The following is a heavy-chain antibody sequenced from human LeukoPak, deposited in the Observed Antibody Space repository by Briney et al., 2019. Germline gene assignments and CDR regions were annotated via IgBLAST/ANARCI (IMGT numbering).Heavy chain of an antibody. CDR1: GYTFTGYY. CDR2: INPNSGGI. CDR3: ARGLYYYGSGSYAGGY. V-gene: IGHV1-2*02. Sequence: ASVKVSCKASGYTFTGYYMHWVRQAPGQGLEWMGWINPNSGGINYAQKFQGRVTMTRDTSISTAYMELSRLRSDDTAVYYCARGLYYYGSGSYAGGYWGQGTLVTVSS. D-gene: IGHD3-10*01. J-gene: IGHJ4*02.